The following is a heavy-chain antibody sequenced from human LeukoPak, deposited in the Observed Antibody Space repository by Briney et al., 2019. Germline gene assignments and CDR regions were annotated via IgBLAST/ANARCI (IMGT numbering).Heavy chain of an antibody. CDR2: FDPEDGET. CDR3: ARDSLVPAAHDYYYYYYMDV. V-gene: IGHV1-24*01. D-gene: IGHD2-2*01. J-gene: IGHJ6*03. CDR1: GYTLTGLS. Sequence: ASVKVSCKVSGYTLTGLSMHWVRQAPGKGLEWMGGFDPEDGETIYAQKFQGRVTITTDESTSTAYMELSSLRSEDTAVYYCARDSLVPAAHDYYYYYYMDVWGKGTTVTVSS.